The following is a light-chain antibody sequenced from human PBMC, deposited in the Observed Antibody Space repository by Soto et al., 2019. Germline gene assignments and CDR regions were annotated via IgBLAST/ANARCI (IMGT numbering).Light chain of an antibody. V-gene: IGKV3-20*01. Sequence: EIVLTQSPATLSLSPGERATLSCRASQSVSSYLAWYQQKVGQAPRLLIYGTSSRATGIADRFSGSGSGTDFTLAISRVEPEDFAVYYCQQYDTSVFTFGPGTKVDIK. CDR2: GTS. J-gene: IGKJ3*01. CDR1: QSVSSY. CDR3: QQYDTSVFT.